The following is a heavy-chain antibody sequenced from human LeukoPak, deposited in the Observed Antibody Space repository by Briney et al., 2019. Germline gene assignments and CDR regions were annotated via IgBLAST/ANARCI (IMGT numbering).Heavy chain of an antibody. V-gene: IGHV1-18*01. D-gene: IGHD2-15*01. Sequence: KPGASVKVSCKASGYTFTSYGISWVRQAPGQGLEWMGRISAYNGNTNYAQKLQGRVTMTTDTSTSTAYMELRSLRSDDTAVYYCARDGDCSGGSCYYYYGMDVWGQGTTVTVSS. CDR3: ARDGDCSGGSCYYYYGMDV. J-gene: IGHJ6*02. CDR1: GYTFTSYG. CDR2: ISAYNGNT.